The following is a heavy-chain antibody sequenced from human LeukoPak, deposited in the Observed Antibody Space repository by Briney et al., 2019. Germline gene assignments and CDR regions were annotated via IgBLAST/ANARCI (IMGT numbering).Heavy chain of an antibody. CDR3: AKDYRRDGYNYYFDC. CDR2: LSYDGSTE. CDR1: GFTFSNYG. V-gene: IGHV3-30*18. Sequence: GGSLRLSCAASGFTFSNYGMQWARQAPGKGLEWVADLSYDGSTEQYSDSVKGRSTISRDNSKNTLYLQMDSLRPEDTAVYYCAKDYRRDGYNYYFDCWGQGTLGTLS. D-gene: IGHD5-24*01. J-gene: IGHJ4*02.